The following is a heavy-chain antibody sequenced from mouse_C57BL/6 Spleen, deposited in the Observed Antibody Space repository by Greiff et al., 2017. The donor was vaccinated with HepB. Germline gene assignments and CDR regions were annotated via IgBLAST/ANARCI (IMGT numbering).Heavy chain of an antibody. CDR1: GFTFSSYA. V-gene: IGHV5-4*01. Sequence: EVKLMESGGGLVKPGGSLKLSCAASGFTFSSYAMSWVRQTPGKRLEWVATISDGGSDTYYPDNVKGRVTISRDKAKNNLYLQMSHLKSEDTAMYYCARDGSSYYFDYWGQGTTLTVSS. J-gene: IGHJ2*01. D-gene: IGHD1-1*01. CDR3: ARDGSSYYFDY. CDR2: ISDGGSDT.